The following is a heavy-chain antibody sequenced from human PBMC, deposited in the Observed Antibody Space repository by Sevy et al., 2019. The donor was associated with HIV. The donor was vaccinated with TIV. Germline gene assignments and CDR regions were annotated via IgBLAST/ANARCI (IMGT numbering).Heavy chain of an antibody. V-gene: IGHV4-39*01. J-gene: IGHJ4*02. Sequence: SETLSLTCTVSGVSISSSSYYWGWIRQPPGKGLEWIGSIYYSGTTYYNPSLKSQVTMSVDTSKNQFSLKLSSVTAADTAVYYCSRPSREWDVFEFDYWGQGTLVTVSS. CDR2: IYYSGTT. CDR1: GVSISSSSYY. CDR3: SRPSREWDVFEFDY. D-gene: IGHD1-26*01.